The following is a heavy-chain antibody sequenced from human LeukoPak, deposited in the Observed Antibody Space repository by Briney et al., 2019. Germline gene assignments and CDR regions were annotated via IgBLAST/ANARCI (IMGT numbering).Heavy chain of an antibody. CDR1: GGTFSSYA. Sequence: SVKVSCKASGGTFSSYATSWVRQAPGQGLEWMGGIIPIFGTANYAQKFQGRVTITADESTSTAYMELSSLRSEDTAVYYCARGTVTDYYYYYGMDVWGQGTTVTVSS. V-gene: IGHV1-69*13. CDR2: IIPIFGTA. J-gene: IGHJ6*02. D-gene: IGHD4-17*01. CDR3: ARGTVTDYYYYYGMDV.